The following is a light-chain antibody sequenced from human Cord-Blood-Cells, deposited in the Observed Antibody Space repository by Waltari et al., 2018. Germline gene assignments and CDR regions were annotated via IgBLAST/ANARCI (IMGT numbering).Light chain of an antibody. Sequence: EIVLTQFPATLSLSPGDRATLSCRASQSVSSYLAWYQQKPGQAPRLLIYDASNRATGIPARFIGSGSGTDFTLTISSLEPEDFAVYYCQQRSNWPLTFGGGTKVEIK. CDR3: QQRSNWPLT. V-gene: IGKV3-11*01. J-gene: IGKJ4*01. CDR1: QSVSSY. CDR2: DAS.